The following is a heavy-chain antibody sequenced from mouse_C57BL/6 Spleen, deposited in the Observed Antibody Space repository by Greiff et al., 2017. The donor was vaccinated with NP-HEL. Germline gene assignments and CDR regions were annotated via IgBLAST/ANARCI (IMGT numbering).Heavy chain of an antibody. J-gene: IGHJ2*01. CDR3: ARGRPHYFDY. V-gene: IGHV7-3*01. Sequence: EVKVVESGGGLVQPGGSLSLSCAASGFTFTDYYMSWVRQPPGKALEWLGFIRNKANGYTTEYSASVKGRFTISRDNSQSILYLQMNALRAEDSATYYCARGRPHYFDYWGQGTTLTVSS. CDR1: GFTFTDYY. CDR2: IRNKANGYTT.